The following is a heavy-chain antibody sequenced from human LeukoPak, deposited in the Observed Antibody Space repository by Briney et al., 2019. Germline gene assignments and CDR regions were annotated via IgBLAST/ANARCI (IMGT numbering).Heavy chain of an antibody. D-gene: IGHD6-19*01. J-gene: IGHJ4*02. Sequence: PGRCLRLSCAASGFTFSSYGMHWVRRAPGKGLEWVAVIWYDGSNKYYADSVKGRFTISRDNSKNTLYLQMNSLRAEDTAVYYCARTVSSGWYDYWGQGTLVTVSS. V-gene: IGHV3-33*01. CDR1: GFTFSSYG. CDR3: ARTVSSGWYDY. CDR2: IWYDGSNK.